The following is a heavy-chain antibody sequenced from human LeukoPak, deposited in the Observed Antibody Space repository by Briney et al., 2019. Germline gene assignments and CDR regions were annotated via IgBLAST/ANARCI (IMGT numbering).Heavy chain of an antibody. CDR2: INSDGSGT. J-gene: IGHJ4*02. V-gene: IGHV3-74*03. CDR3: ARGFYGSGNYLGY. CDR1: GFTFSSYA. D-gene: IGHD3-10*01. Sequence: GGSLRLSCAASGFTFSSYAMSWVRQAPGKGLVWVSRINSDGSGTTYADSVKGRFTISRDNAKNTLYLQMNSLRAEDTAVYYCARGFYGSGNYLGYWAQGTLVTVSS.